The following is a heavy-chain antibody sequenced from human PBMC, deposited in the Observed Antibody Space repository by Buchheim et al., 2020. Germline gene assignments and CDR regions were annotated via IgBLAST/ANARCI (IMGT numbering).Heavy chain of an antibody. V-gene: IGHV4-34*01. Sequence: QVQLQQWGAGLLKPSETLSLTCAVYGGSFSGYYWSWIRQPPGKGLEWIGEINHSGSTNYNPSLKSRVTISVDTSKNQFSLKLSSVTAADTAVYYCARIVRGSSSWYPPGRGFFDYWGQGTL. CDR3: ARIVRGSSSWYPPGRGFFDY. J-gene: IGHJ4*02. CDR2: INHSGST. D-gene: IGHD6-13*01. CDR1: GGSFSGYY.